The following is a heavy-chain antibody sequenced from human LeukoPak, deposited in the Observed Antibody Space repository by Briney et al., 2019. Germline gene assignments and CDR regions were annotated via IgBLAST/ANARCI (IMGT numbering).Heavy chain of an antibody. V-gene: IGHV3-64D*06. CDR1: GFTFSSYA. D-gene: IGHD2-2*01. J-gene: IGHJ1*01. CDR2: ISSNGGST. CDR3: VKVLSPIGYCSSTSCYAGFQH. Sequence: PGGSLRLSCSASGFTFSSYAMHWVRQAPGKGLEYVSAISSNGGSTYYADSVKGRFTISRDNSKNTLYLQMSSLRAEDTAVYYCVKVLSPIGYCSSTSCYAGFQHWGQGTLVTVSS.